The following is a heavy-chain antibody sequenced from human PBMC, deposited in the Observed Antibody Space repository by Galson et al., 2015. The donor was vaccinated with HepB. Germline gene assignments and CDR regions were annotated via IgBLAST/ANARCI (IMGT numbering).Heavy chain of an antibody. D-gene: IGHD5-18*01. CDR2: INPNSGGT. CDR1: GYTFTGYY. CDR3: ARDSGGYSYGLKEYYFDY. V-gene: IGHV1-2*02. J-gene: IGHJ4*02. Sequence: KVSCKASGYTFTGYYMHWVRQAPGQGLEWMGWINPNSGGTNYAQKFQGRVTMTRDTSISTAYMELGRLRSDDTAVYYCARDSGGYSYGLKEYYFDYWGQGTLVTVSS.